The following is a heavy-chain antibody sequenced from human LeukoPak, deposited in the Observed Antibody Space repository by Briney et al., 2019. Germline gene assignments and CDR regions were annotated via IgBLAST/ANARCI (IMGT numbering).Heavy chain of an antibody. J-gene: IGHJ6*03. CDR1: GYNFTGYY. V-gene: IGHV1-2*02. CDR3: ARFYSGYGNYYYYMDV. CDR2: INPNTGGT. Sequence: ASVKVSCKASGYNFTGYYLHWVRQAPGQGLEWMGWINPNTGGTNYAQKFQGRVTMTRDTSISTAYMELSRVRSDDTAMYYCARFYSGYGNYYYYMDVWGRGTTVIVSS. D-gene: IGHD5-12*01.